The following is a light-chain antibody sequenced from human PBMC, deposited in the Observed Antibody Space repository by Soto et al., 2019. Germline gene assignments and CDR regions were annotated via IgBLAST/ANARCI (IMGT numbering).Light chain of an antibody. CDR2: DAS. V-gene: IGKV3-11*01. CDR1: QSVSSY. Sequence: EIVLTQSPATLSLSPGERATLSCRASQSVSSYLAWYQQKPGQAPRLLIYDASNRATGIPARFSGSGSGTDFTLTIISLEPEDFAVYYCQQRSNWPPRYTFGQGTKVDIK. CDR3: QQRSNWPPRYT. J-gene: IGKJ2*01.